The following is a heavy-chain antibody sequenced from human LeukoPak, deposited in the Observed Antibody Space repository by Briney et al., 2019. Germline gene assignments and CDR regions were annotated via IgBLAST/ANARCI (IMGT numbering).Heavy chain of an antibody. Sequence: GGSLRLSCVASGFTFSSRDWMTWVRQAPGKGLEWVAFIRYDGSNKYYVDSVKGRFTISRDNSKNTLYLQMNNLRAEDTAVYYCAKAAGGKTFGEIIVSTHRPNIDYWGQGTLVTVSS. CDR1: GFTFSSRDW. J-gene: IGHJ4*02. CDR2: IRYDGSNK. D-gene: IGHD3-16*02. CDR3: AKAAGGKTFGEIIVSTHRPNIDY. V-gene: IGHV3-30*02.